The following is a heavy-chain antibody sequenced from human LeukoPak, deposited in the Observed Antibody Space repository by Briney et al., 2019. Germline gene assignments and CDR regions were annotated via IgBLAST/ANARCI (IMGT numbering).Heavy chain of an antibody. CDR2: ISAYNGNT. CDR1: GYTFTTYG. CDR3: AFSRLYYSDSGDYRYYYMDV. Sequence: ASVKVSCKSSGYTFTTYGISWVRQAPGQGLEWIGWISAYNGNTNYAQKFQGRLTMTTNTSTSTAFMELRSLRSDDTAVYFCAFSRLYYSDSGDYRYYYMDVWGKGTTVTISS. D-gene: IGHD3-10*01. J-gene: IGHJ6*03. V-gene: IGHV1-18*01.